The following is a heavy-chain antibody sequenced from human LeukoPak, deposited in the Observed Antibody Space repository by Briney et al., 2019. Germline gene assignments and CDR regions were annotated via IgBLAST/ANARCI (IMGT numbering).Heavy chain of an antibody. V-gene: IGHV4-30-4*08. CDR3: ARAHYYGSGSYYPPDY. CDR2: IYYSGST. D-gene: IGHD3-10*01. Sequence: SETLSLTCTVSGGSISSGDYDWSWIRQPPGKGLEWIGYIYYSGSTYYNPSLKSRVTISVDTSKNQFSLKLSSVTAADTAVYYCARAHYYGSGSYYPPDYWGQGTLVTVSS. CDR1: GGSISSGDYD. J-gene: IGHJ4*02.